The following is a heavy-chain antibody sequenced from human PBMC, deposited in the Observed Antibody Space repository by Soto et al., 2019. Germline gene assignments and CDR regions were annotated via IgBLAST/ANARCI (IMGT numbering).Heavy chain of an antibody. CDR3: AKGGQLLAEGGGY. CDR2: ISWNSDSI. D-gene: IGHD2-2*01. Sequence: EVQLVESGGGLVQPGRSLRLSCAASGFTFDDYPMHWVRQAPGKGLEWVSGISWNSDSIGYADSVKGRFTISRDNAKNSLYLQMNSLRAEDTALYYCAKGGQLLAEGGGYWGQGTLVTVSS. V-gene: IGHV3-9*01. J-gene: IGHJ4*02. CDR1: GFTFDDYP.